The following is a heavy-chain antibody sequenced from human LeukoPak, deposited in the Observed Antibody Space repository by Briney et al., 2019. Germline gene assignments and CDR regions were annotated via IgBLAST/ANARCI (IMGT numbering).Heavy chain of an antibody. D-gene: IGHD3-22*01. CDR3: ARGQGRFDYDSSGYYITDLDY. Sequence: SETLSLTCTVSGDSIRSYYWNWIRQPPGKGLEWIGYIYYSGSTNYNPSLKSRVIMSIDTSKNQFSLKLSSVTAADTAVYYCARGQGRFDYDSSGYYITDLDYWGQGTLVTVSS. V-gene: IGHV4-59*01. CDR1: GDSIRSYY. J-gene: IGHJ4*02. CDR2: IYYSGST.